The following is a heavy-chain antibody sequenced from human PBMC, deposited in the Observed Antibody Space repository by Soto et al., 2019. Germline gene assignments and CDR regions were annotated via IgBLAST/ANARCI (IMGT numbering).Heavy chain of an antibody. CDR2: FSGFDDST. CDR3: AKVWCRVWSSVSSYSAYYGMDV. Sequence: GGSLRLSCAASGFTFSTYAMNWVRQAPGKGLEWVSSFSGFDDSTYYADSVKGRFTISRDNSKNTLYLQMNSLRAEDTAVYYCAKVWCRVWSSVSSYSAYYGMDVWGQGTTVTVSS. D-gene: IGHD2-2*01. V-gene: IGHV3-23*01. J-gene: IGHJ6*02. CDR1: GFTFSTYA.